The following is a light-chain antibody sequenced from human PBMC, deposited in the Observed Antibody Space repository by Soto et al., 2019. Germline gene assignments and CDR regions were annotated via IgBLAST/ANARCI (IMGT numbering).Light chain of an antibody. J-gene: IGLJ1*01. Sequence: QSVLTQPASVSGSPGQSITISCTGTSSDVGGYNYVSWYQQHPGKAPKLMIFEVSNRPSGISNRFSGSKSGNTASLTISGLQTEDEADYYCTSYTPSVTHLFGTGTKLTVL. CDR3: TSYTPSVTHL. CDR1: SSDVGGYNY. V-gene: IGLV2-14*01. CDR2: EVS.